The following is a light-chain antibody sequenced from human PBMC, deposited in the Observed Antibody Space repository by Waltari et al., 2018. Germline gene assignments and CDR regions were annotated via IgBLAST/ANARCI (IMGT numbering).Light chain of an antibody. V-gene: IGKV1-9*01. CDR2: HAS. Sequence: DIQLTQSPSFLSASIGDRVIITCRASQDITSYLTWYQLKPGKAPKLLIFHASTLQPGVPPRFSASGSGTDFTLTISSLQPEDFATYHCQQFYTYPLTFGGGTKVESK. CDR1: QDITSY. J-gene: IGKJ4*01. CDR3: QQFYTYPLT.